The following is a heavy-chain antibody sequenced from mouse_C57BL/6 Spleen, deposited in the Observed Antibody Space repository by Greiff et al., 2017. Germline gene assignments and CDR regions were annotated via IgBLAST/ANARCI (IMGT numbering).Heavy chain of an antibody. CDR2: IDPSDSYT. CDR3: ASSGDYYGSSFYYFDY. J-gene: IGHJ2*01. V-gene: IGHV1-69*01. CDR1: GYTFTSYW. Sequence: QVQLQQPGAELVMPGASVKLSCKASGYTFTSYWMHWVKQRPGQGLEWIGEIDPSDSYTNYNQKFKGESTLTVDKSSSTAYMQLSSLTSEDSAVYYCASSGDYYGSSFYYFDYWGQGTTRTVSA. D-gene: IGHD1-1*01.